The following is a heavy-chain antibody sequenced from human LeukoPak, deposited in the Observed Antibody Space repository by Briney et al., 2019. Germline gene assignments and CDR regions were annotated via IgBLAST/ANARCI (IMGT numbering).Heavy chain of an antibody. CDR2: IYPGDSDT. CDR1: GYSFTNYW. CDR3: ARQGRGYSYGYLKNTYYFDY. Sequence: GESLKISCKSSGYSFTNYWLGWVRQLPGKGLEWMRIIYPGDSDTRYSPSFQGQVTISADKSISTAYLQWSSLKASDTAMYYCARQGRGYSYGYLKNTYYFDYWGQGTLVTVSS. J-gene: IGHJ4*02. D-gene: IGHD5-18*01. V-gene: IGHV5-51*01.